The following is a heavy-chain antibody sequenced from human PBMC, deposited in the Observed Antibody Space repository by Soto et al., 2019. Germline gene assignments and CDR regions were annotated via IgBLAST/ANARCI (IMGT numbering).Heavy chain of an antibody. CDR2: ISAYNGNT. CDR3: ARDNLGLRGPNDAFDI. CDR1: GYTFTSYG. V-gene: IGHV1-18*01. J-gene: IGHJ3*02. D-gene: IGHD4-17*01. Sequence: GASVKVSCKASGYTFTSYGISWVRQAPGQGLEWMGWISAYNGNTNYAQKLQGRVTMTTDTSTSTAYMELRSLRSDDTAVYYCARDNLGLRGPNDAFDIWGQGTMVTVSS.